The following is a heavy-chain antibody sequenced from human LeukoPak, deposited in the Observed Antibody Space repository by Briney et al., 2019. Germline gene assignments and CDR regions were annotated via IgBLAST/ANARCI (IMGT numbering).Heavy chain of an antibody. CDR1: GFTFSSYS. J-gene: IGHJ6*03. Sequence: PGGSLRLSCAASGFTFSSYSMNWVRQAPGKGLEWLSYISSTSSTIFYADSVEGRFTISRDNAKNSLYLQMNSLRAEDTAVYYCARDLVAGSGGMDVWGKGTTVTVSS. CDR3: ARDLVAGSGGMDV. V-gene: IGHV3-48*01. D-gene: IGHD3-10*01. CDR2: ISSTSSTI.